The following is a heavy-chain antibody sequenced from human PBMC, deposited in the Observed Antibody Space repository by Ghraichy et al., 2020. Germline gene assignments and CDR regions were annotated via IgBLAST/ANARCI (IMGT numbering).Heavy chain of an antibody. CDR3: ARGGSYGQWLVQPI. CDR1: GGSISSHY. CDR2: IYYSGNT. J-gene: IGHJ3*02. Sequence: SETLSLTCTVSGGSISSHYWSWIRQPPGKGLEWIGYIYYSGNTNYNPSLKSRVTISVDTSKNQFSLNLSSVTAADTAVYYCARGGSYGQWLVQPIWGQGTMVTVSS. D-gene: IGHD6-19*01. V-gene: IGHV4-59*11.